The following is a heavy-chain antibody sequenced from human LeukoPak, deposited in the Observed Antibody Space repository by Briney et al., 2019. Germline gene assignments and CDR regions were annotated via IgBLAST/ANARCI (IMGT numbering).Heavy chain of an antibody. D-gene: IGHD3-10*01. J-gene: IGHJ4*02. V-gene: IGHV4-59*01. Sequence: PSETLSLTCTVSGDSISSYYWSWIRQPPGKGLEWIGYISYRGSTNYNPSLKSRVTISLDTSKNQFSLKLSPVTAADTAVYYCARDSGLPDYWGQGILVTVSS. CDR3: ARDSGLPDY. CDR2: ISYRGST. CDR1: GDSISSYY.